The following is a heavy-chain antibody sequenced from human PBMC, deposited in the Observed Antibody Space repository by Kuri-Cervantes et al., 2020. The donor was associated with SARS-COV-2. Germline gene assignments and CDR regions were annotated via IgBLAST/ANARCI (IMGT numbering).Heavy chain of an antibody. Sequence: GSLRLSCTVSGGSISSYYWSWIRQPPGKGLEWIGYIYYSGSTYYTPSLKSRVTISVDTSKNQFSLKLSSVTAADTAVYYCARTHYATLLDIWGQGTMVTVSS. V-gene: IGHV4-59*01. CDR1: GGSISSYY. D-gene: IGHD2-2*01. CDR2: IYYSGST. CDR3: ARTHYATLLDI. J-gene: IGHJ3*02.